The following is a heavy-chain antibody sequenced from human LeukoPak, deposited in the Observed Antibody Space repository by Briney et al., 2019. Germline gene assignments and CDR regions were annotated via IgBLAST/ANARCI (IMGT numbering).Heavy chain of an antibody. D-gene: IGHD3-3*01. V-gene: IGHV4-34*01. CDR3: ARSGAGYDFWSGYFDY. CDR2: INHSGTT. Sequence: GREWIXXINHSGTTNYNPALKSRVTISVETSKKQFSLKLSSVTAADTAVYYCARSGAGYDFWSGYFDYWGQGTLVTVSS. J-gene: IGHJ4*02.